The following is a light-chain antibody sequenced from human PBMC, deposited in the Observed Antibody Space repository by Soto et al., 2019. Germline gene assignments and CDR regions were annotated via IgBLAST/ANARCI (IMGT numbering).Light chain of an antibody. CDR3: QQYASSPPYT. J-gene: IGKJ2*01. V-gene: IGKV3-20*01. CDR2: GAS. Sequence: EIVLTQSPGTLSLSPGERATLSCRASQSVSSSYLAWYQQKPGQAPRLLIYGASSRATGIPDRFSGSGAGTDFNLTISRLEPENFAVYYCQQYASSPPYTFGQGTKLETK. CDR1: QSVSSSY.